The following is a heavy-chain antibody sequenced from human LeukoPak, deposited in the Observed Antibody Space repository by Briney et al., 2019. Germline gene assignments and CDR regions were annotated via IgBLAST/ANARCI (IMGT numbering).Heavy chain of an antibody. CDR1: GYTFTSYG. Sequence: ASVKVSCKASGYTFTSYGISWVRQAPGQGLEWMGWISAYNGNTNYAQKLQGRVTMTTDTSTSTAYMELRSLRSDDTAVYYCARNDYSGRYGRDYYYYGMDAWGQGTTVSVSS. CDR2: ISAYNGNT. J-gene: IGHJ6*02. V-gene: IGHV1-18*01. D-gene: IGHD6-19*01. CDR3: ARNDYSGRYGRDYYYYGMDA.